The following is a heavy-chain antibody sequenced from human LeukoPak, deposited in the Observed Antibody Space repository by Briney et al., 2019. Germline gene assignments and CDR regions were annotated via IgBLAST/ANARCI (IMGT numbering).Heavy chain of an antibody. J-gene: IGHJ5*02. Sequence: SETLSLTCTVSGGSISSYYWSWIRQPPGKGLEWIGYIYYSGSTNYNPPLKSRVTISVDTSKNQFSLKLSSVTAADTAVYYCARDGGGVYNWNDSDGWFDPWGQGTLVTVSS. CDR2: IYYSGST. CDR1: GGSISSYY. D-gene: IGHD1-1*01. CDR3: ARDGGGVYNWNDSDGWFDP. V-gene: IGHV4-59*01.